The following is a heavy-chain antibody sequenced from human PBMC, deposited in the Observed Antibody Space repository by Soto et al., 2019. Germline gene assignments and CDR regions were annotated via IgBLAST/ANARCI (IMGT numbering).Heavy chain of an antibody. CDR3: ARMESFGSLNWFDP. V-gene: IGHV1-8*02. CDR1: GYTFTNND. J-gene: IGHJ5*02. CDR2: MNPGSGDT. Sequence: SVKVSCKASGYTFTNNDVSWVRQATGQGLEWMGWMNPGSGDTGYAQKFQGRVTMTRDISIATAYMELNSLTSADTAIYYCARMESFGSLNWFDPWGQGTLVTVSS. D-gene: IGHD5-18*01.